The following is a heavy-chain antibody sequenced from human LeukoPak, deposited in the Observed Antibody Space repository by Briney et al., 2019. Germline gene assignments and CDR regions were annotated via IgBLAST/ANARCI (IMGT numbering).Heavy chain of an antibody. CDR2: IYYSGRT. V-gene: IGHV4-59*01. D-gene: IGHD6-13*01. Sequence: SETLSLTCTVSGAYFTNYYWSFIRQPPGKGLEWIGYIYYSGRTNYKPSLKSRVTISVDTSKNQSSLKLSSVTAADTAVYYCARIAAALNWFDPWGQGTLVTVSS. CDR3: ARIAAALNWFDP. CDR1: GAYFTNYY. J-gene: IGHJ5*02.